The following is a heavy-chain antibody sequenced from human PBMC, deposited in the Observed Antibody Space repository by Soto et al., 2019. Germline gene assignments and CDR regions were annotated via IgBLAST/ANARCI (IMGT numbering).Heavy chain of an antibody. CDR3: ARVSGSYYHVYYFDY. V-gene: IGHV4-61*01. CDR1: GGSVSSANYY. J-gene: IGHJ4*02. Sequence: PSETLSLTCTVSGGSVSSANYYWGWIRQPPGKGLEWIGSIYYSGNTNYNPSLNSRVTISVDTSKNQFSLRLSSVTAADTAVCYCARVSGSYYHVYYFDYWGQGTLVTVSS. D-gene: IGHD1-26*01. CDR2: IYYSGNT.